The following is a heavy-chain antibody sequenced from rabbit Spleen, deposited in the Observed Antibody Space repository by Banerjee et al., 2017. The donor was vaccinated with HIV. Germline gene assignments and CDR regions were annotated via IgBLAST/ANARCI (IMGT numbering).Heavy chain of an antibody. CDR3: VRESGYGGYGDANL. CDR2: IVPIFDVT. Sequence: QLVESGGGLVQPGGSLKLSCKASGFAFSTYSMSWVRQAPGKGMEWIGYIVPIFDVTYYANWLNGRFTISCHNSQNTLYLQLNSLTAADTATYFCVRESGYGGYGDANLWGQGTLVTVS. CDR1: GFAFSTYS. J-gene: IGHJ4*01. V-gene: IGHV1S7*01. D-gene: IGHD6-1*01.